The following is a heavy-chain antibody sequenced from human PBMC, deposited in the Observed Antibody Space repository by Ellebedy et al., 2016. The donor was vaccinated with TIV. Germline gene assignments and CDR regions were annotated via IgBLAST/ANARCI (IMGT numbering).Heavy chain of an antibody. CDR1: GYSFTSYW. D-gene: IGHD2-2*01. CDR3: ARLDCSSTSCYRYTGTTFGGVYP. CDR2: IDPSDSYT. J-gene: IGHJ5*02. Sequence: GESLKISCKGSGYSFTSYWIGWVRQMPGQGLEWMGRIDPSDSYTNYSPSFQGHVTISADKSISTAYLQWSSLKASDTAMYYCARLDCSSTSCYRYTGTTFGGVYPWGQGTLVTVSS. V-gene: IGHV5-10-1*01.